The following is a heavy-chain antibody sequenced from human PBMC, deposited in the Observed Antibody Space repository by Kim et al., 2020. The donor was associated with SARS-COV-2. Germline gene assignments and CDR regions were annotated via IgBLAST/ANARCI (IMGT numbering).Heavy chain of an antibody. CDR3: AREHYDILTGYYITFDY. CDR2: IYYSGST. Sequence: SETLSLTCTVSGGSISSSSYYWGWIRQPPGKGLEWIGSIYYSGSTYYNPSRKSRVTISVDTSKNQFSLKLSSVTAADTAVYYCAREHYDILTGYYITFDYWGQGPLVTVSS. CDR1: GGSISSSSYY. D-gene: IGHD3-9*01. J-gene: IGHJ4*02. V-gene: IGHV4-39*07.